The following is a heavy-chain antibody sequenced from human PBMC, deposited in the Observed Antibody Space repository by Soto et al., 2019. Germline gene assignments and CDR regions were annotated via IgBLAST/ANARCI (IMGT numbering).Heavy chain of an antibody. CDR3: ARSEEDSDYYYYGMDV. V-gene: IGHV6-1*01. Sequence: SQTLSLTCVGSGDTVSSNSVAWNWVRQSPSRGLGWLGRTYYRSRWYSDYAVSVRSRIDINADTSKNQVSLQLNSVTPEDTAVYYCARSEEDSDYYYYGMDVWGQGTTVTVSS. D-gene: IGHD2-15*01. CDR1: GDTVSSNSVA. J-gene: IGHJ6*02. CDR2: TYYRSRWYS.